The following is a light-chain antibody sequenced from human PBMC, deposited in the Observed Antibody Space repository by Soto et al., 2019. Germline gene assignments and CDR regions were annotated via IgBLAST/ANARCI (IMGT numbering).Light chain of an antibody. Sequence: QSVLTQPASVSGSPGQSITISCTGTSSDVGSYNLVSWYQQHPGKAPKLMIYEGSKRPSGVSNRFSGSKSGNTASLTISGLQAEDEADYYCCSYAGRSTRWVFGGGTQLTVL. J-gene: IGLJ3*02. CDR2: EGS. CDR1: SSDVGSYNL. V-gene: IGLV2-23*01. CDR3: CSYAGRSTRWV.